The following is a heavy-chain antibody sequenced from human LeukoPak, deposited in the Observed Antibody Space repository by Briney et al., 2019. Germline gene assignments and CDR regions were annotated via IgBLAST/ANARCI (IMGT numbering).Heavy chain of an antibody. J-gene: IGHJ4*02. CDR1: GFTFSSYA. CDR3: AREFGHNRWYFDY. CDR2: ISYDGSNK. V-gene: IGHV3-30-3*01. Sequence: GGSLRLSCAAFGFTFSSYAMHWVRQAPGKGLEWVAVISYDGSNKYYADSVKGRFTISRDNSLNTLHLQMNSLRTEDTAVYYCAREFGHNRWYFDYWGQGALVTVSS. D-gene: IGHD5-24*01.